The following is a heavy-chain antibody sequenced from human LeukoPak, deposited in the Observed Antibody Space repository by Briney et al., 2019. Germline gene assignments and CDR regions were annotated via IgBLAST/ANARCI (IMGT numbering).Heavy chain of an antibody. J-gene: IGHJ5*02. D-gene: IGHD3-10*01. V-gene: IGHV1-18*04. Sequence: ASVKVSCKASGYTFTGYYIHWVRQAPGQGLEWMGWISAYNGNTNYAQKLQGRVTMTTDTSTSTAYMELRSLRSDDTAVYYCARGGTMVRGVISRFDPWGQGTLVTVSS. CDR2: ISAYNGNT. CDR1: GYTFTGYY. CDR3: ARGGTMVRGVISRFDP.